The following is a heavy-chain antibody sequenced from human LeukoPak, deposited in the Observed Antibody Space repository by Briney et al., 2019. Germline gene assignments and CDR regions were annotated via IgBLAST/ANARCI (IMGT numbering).Heavy chain of an antibody. J-gene: IGHJ4*02. CDR1: GLTFSSYA. CDR3: ARVPKAGTTRDY. CDR2: ISYDGSNK. D-gene: IGHD1-7*01. V-gene: IGHV3-30*11. Sequence: PGGSLRLSCAASGLTFSSYAMHWVRQAPGKGLEWVAAISYDGSNKYYADSVKGRFTISRDNSKNTLYLQMNSLRAEDTAVYYCARVPKAGTTRDYWGQGTLVTVSS.